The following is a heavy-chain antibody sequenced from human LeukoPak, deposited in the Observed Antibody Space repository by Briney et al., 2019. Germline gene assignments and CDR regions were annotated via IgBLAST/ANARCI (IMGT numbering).Heavy chain of an antibody. CDR1: GFTFSSYA. CDR2: ISGSGGST. Sequence: GGSLRLSCAASGFTFSSYAMSWVRQAPGKGLEWVSTISGSGGSTYYADSVKGRFTISRGNSKNTLYLQMNSLRAEDTAVYYCAKPGSSGWYYFDYWGQGTLVTVSS. D-gene: IGHD6-19*01. CDR3: AKPGSSGWYYFDY. J-gene: IGHJ4*02. V-gene: IGHV3-23*01.